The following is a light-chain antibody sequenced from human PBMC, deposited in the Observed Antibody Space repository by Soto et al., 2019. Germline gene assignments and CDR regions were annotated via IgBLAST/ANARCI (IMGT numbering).Light chain of an antibody. V-gene: IGLV2-14*01. CDR1: RSDVGGYNY. CDR2: DVS. J-gene: IGLJ1*01. Sequence: QSALTQPASVSGSLGRWITISCPGTRSDVGGYNYVSWYQQHPGKAPKLMIYDVSNRPSGVSNRFSGSKSGNTASLTISGLQAEDEADYYCSSYTSSSTLYVFGTGTKVTVL. CDR3: SSYTSSSTLYV.